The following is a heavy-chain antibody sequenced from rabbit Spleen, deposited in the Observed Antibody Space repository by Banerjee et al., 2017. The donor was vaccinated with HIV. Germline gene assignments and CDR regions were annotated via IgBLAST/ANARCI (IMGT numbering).Heavy chain of an antibody. J-gene: IGHJ6*01. CDR1: GFSFSSSDY. CDR2: IAGSSSGFT. D-gene: IGHD8-1*01. Sequence: QSLEESGGDLVKPGASLTLTCTASGFSFSSSDYMCWVHQAPGKGLEWISCIAGSSSGFTYSATWAKGRFTCSKTSSTTVTLQMTSLTVADTATYFCARDTASSFSSYGMDLWGPGTLVTVS. V-gene: IGHV1S40*01. CDR3: ARDTASSFSSYGMDL.